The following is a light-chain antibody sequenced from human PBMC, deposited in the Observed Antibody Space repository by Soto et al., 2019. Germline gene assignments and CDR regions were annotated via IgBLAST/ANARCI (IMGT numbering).Light chain of an antibody. CDR3: QQRSNWPRGT. CDR2: DAS. CDR1: QSVSSY. V-gene: IGKV3-11*01. J-gene: IGKJ1*01. Sequence: EIVLTQSPATLSLSPGERATLSCRASQSVSSYLAWYQQKPGQAPSLLIYDASNRATGIPARFSGSGSGTDFTLTISSQEPEDFAVYYCQQRSNWPRGTFGQGTKVDIK.